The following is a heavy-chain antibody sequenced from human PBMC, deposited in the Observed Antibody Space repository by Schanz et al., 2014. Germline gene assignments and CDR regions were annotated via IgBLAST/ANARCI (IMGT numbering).Heavy chain of an antibody. V-gene: IGHV4-4*07. CDR2: IYSNGIS. J-gene: IGHJ4*02. D-gene: IGHD5-12*01. Sequence: QVHLQESGPGLVKPSETLSVTCTVSGGSINNYFWTWIRQPAGKGLEWIGRIYSNGISHYNPSLERRVTMSVDTSKNKLSLNLTPVTTADTAIYYCVRVKGEHSGHDYIVYWGQGIQVTVSP. CDR1: GGSINNYF. CDR3: VRVKGEHSGHDYIVY.